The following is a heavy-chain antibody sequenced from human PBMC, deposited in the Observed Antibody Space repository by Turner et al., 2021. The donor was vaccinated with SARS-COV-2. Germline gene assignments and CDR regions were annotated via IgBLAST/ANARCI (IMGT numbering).Heavy chain of an antibody. CDR2: IWYDGSNK. CDR1: GFTLGSYD. V-gene: IGHV3-33*01. Sequence: QVQLVESGGGVVQPGMSLRLSFAASGFTLGSYDMHWVRQAPGKGLEWVAVIWYDGSNKYYADSVKGRFTISRDNSKNTLYLQMNSLRAEDTAVYYCARQTDSSTWQTYYFDYWGQGTLVTVSS. J-gene: IGHJ4*02. CDR3: ARQTDSSTWQTYYFDY. D-gene: IGHD6-13*01.